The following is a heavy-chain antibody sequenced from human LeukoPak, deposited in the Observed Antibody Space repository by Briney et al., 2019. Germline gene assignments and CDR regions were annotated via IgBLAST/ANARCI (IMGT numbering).Heavy chain of an antibody. Sequence: GGSLRLSCAASGFTFSSYSMNWVRQAPGKGLEWVSSISSSSSYIYYADSVKGRFTISRDNSKNTLYLQMNSLRAEDTAVYYCARGYCSSTSCQGLIDYWGQGTLVTVSS. J-gene: IGHJ4*02. D-gene: IGHD2-2*01. CDR3: ARGYCSSTSCQGLIDY. CDR2: ISSSSSYI. V-gene: IGHV3-21*01. CDR1: GFTFSSYS.